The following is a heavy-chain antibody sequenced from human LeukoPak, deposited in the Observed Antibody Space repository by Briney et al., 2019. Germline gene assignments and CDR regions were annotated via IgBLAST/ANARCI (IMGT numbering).Heavy chain of an antibody. CDR1: GYTFTSYG. D-gene: IGHD6-13*01. V-gene: IGHV1-18*01. CDR3: ARDWGSSWYPSYFDY. Sequence: ASVKVSCKASGYTFTSYGISWVRQAPGQGLEWMGWISAYNGNTNYAQKLQGRVTMTTDTSTSTAYMELRSLRSDDTAVYYCARDWGSSWYPSYFDYWGQGTLVTVSS. J-gene: IGHJ4*02. CDR2: ISAYNGNT.